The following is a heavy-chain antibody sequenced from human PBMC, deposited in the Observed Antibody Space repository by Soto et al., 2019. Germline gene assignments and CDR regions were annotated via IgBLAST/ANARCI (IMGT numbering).Heavy chain of an antibody. J-gene: IGHJ6*02. D-gene: IGHD2-2*01. Sequence: KPSETLSLTCTVSCGSISSYYWSWIRQPPGKGLEWIGYIYYSGSTNYNPSLKSRVTISVDTSKNQFSLKLSSVTAADTAVYYCARVEYCSSTSCYGMDVWGQGTTVTVSS. CDR3: ARVEYCSSTSCYGMDV. CDR1: CGSISSYY. CDR2: IYYSGST. V-gene: IGHV4-59*01.